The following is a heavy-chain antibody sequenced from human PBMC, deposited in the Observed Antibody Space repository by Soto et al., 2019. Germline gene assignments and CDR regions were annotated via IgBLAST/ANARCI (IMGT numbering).Heavy chain of an antibody. Sequence: QVQVVESGGGVVQPGRSLRLSCAASGFTFSNYAMHWVRQAPVKGLEWVAVISYDGSNKYDADSVKGRLTISRDNSKNTVYLQLNSLRAEDTAVDFCARAGFNYYFDYWGLGTLVTVSS. CDR3: ARAGFNYYFDY. CDR2: ISYDGSNK. V-gene: IGHV3-30-3*01. J-gene: IGHJ4*02. CDR1: GFTFSNYA.